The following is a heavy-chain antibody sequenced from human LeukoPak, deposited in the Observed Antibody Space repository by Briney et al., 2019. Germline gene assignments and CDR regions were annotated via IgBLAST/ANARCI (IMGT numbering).Heavy chain of an antibody. CDR1: GGSISSSSYY. Sequence: PSETLSLTCTVSGGSISSSSYYWGWLRQPPGKGLEWIGSIYYSGSTYYNPSLKSRVTICVDTSKNQFSLKLSSVTAADTAVYYCARLLPALVVPAAIWFDHWGQGTLVTVSS. CDR3: ARLLPALVVPAAIWFDH. CDR2: IYYSGST. J-gene: IGHJ5*02. V-gene: IGHV4-39*01. D-gene: IGHD2-2*01.